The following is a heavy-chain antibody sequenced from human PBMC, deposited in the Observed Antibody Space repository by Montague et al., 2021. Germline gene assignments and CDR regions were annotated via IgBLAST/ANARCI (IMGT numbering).Heavy chain of an antibody. CDR2: ISYSLST. Sequence: SETLSLTCTVTGGPISIYFWTSTRQPPGKALERIGFISYSLSTHFNPSLKSRATISLDTSKNQFSLNLSSVTAVDTAVYYCARDTTTDGFDIWGQGTMVTVSS. J-gene: IGHJ3*02. CDR3: ARDTTTDGFDI. V-gene: IGHV4-59*13. D-gene: IGHD1-1*01. CDR1: GGPISIYF.